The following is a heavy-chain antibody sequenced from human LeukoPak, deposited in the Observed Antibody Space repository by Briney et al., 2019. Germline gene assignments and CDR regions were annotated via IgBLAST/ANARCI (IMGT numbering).Heavy chain of an antibody. CDR2: TNPNSGGT. V-gene: IGHV1-2*02. D-gene: IGHD3-22*01. CDR3: ATTRRYYYDSSGPDAFDL. CDR1: GYTFTGYY. J-gene: IGHJ3*01. Sequence: ASVKVSCTASGYTFTGYYIHWVRQAPGQGLEWMGWTNPNSGGTNYAQNFQGSITMTRDTSISTAYMELSRLRSDDTAVYYCATTRRYYYDSSGPDAFDLWGQGTMVTVSS.